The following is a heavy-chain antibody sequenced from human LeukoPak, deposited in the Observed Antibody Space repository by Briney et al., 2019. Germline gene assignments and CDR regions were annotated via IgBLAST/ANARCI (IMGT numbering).Heavy chain of an antibody. D-gene: IGHD3-10*01. J-gene: IGHJ4*02. CDR2: INHSGST. CDR3: ARGSVSVGAFDY. V-gene: IGHV4-34*01. Sequence: SETLSLTCAVYGGSFSGYYWSWIRQPPGKGLEWIGEINHSGSTNYNPSLKSRVTISVDTSKNQFSLKLSSVTAADTAVYYCARGSVSVGAFDYWGQGTLVTVPS. CDR1: GGSFSGYY.